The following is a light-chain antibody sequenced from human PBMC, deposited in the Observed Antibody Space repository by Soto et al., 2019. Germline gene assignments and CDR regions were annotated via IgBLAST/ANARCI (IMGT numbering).Light chain of an antibody. J-gene: IGLJ3*02. CDR3: SSYTSSTTWV. CDR1: SSDVGAYDH. Sequence: QSVLTQPASVSESPGQSITISCIGTSSDVGAYDHVSWYQQHPGKAPKVIISEVSNRPSGVSTRFSGSKSGNTASLTISGLQTEDEADYYCSSYTSSTTWVFGGGTKLTVL. V-gene: IGLV2-14*01. CDR2: EVS.